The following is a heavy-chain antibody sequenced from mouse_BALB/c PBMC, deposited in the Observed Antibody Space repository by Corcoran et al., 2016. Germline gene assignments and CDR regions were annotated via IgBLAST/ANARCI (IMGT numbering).Heavy chain of an antibody. J-gene: IGHJ4*01. V-gene: IGHV1S136*01. CDR1: GYTFTSYV. CDR3: ARYGSSYAMDY. D-gene: IGHD1-1*01. CDR2: INPYNDGT. Sequence: EVQLQQSGPELVKPGASVKMSCQASGYTFTSYVMHWVKQKPGQGLEWIGYINPYNDGTKYNEKFKGKATLTSDKSSSTAYMELSSLTSEDSAVYYCARYGSSYAMDYWGQGTSVTVSS.